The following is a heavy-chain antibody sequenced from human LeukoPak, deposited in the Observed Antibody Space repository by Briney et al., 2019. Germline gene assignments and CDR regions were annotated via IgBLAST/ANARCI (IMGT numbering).Heavy chain of an antibody. CDR3: ARERVTMVRGVIREYYFDY. J-gene: IGHJ4*02. Sequence: SETLSLTCTVSGGSLSGHYWSWIRQPPGKRLEWIGYVSYTGRTKYNPSLQSRVTISIDTSKSQFSLKLTSVTSADTAVYYCARERVTMVRGVIREYYFDYWGQGTLVTVSS. CDR1: GGSLSGHY. V-gene: IGHV4-59*11. D-gene: IGHD3-10*01. CDR2: VSYTGRT.